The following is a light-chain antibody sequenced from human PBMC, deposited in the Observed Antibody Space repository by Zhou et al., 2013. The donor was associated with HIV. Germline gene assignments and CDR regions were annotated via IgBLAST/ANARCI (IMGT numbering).Light chain of an antibody. Sequence: AIQMTQSPSSLSASIGDRVTITCRASQDIRNELGWYQQTPGKAPKLLIYAASNLQTGVPSRFSGSGSGTEFTLTISGLQPDDFATYYCQHYNTYPYTFGQGTKLESK. CDR3: QHYNTYPYT. CDR2: AAS. CDR1: QDIRNE. V-gene: IGKV1-6*02. J-gene: IGKJ2*01.